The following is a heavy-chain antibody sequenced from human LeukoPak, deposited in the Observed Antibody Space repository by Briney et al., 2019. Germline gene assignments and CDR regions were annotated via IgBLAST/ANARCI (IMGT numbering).Heavy chain of an antibody. D-gene: IGHD3-22*01. CDR2: ISSSSSTI. CDR3: ARDHGYYDSSGYRN. CDR1: GFTFSSYS. V-gene: IGHV3-48*04. Sequence: TGGSLRLSCAASGFTFSSYSMNWVRQAPGKGLEWVSYISSSSSTIYYADSVEGRFTISRDNAKNSLYLQMNSLRAEDTAVYYCARDHGYYDSSGYRNWGQGTLVTVSS. J-gene: IGHJ4*02.